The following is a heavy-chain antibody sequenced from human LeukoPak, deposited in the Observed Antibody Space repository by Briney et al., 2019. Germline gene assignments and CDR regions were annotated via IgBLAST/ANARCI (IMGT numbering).Heavy chain of an antibody. Sequence: GGSLRLSCAASGFTVSSNYMSWVRRAPGKGLEWVSVIYSGGSTYYADSVKGRFTISRDNSKNTPYLQMNSLRAEDTAVYYCARGGGQLPYYYMDGWGKGTTVTVSS. J-gene: IGHJ6*03. CDR2: IYSGGST. V-gene: IGHV3-53*01. CDR1: GFTVSSNY. D-gene: IGHD1-7*01. CDR3: ARGGGQLPYYYMDG.